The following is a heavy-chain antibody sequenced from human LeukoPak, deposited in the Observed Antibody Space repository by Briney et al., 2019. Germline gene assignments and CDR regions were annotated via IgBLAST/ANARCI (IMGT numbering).Heavy chain of an antibody. D-gene: IGHD2/OR15-2a*01. CDR1: GYTFTDYY. Sequence: ASVKVSCKASGYTFTDYYMHWVRQAPGQGLEWMGWINPNSGGTNYAQKFQGRVTMTRDTSITTAYMELNRLTSDDTAGYYCARATNSPYFDYWGQGTLVTVSS. CDR2: INPNSGGT. J-gene: IGHJ4*02. V-gene: IGHV1-2*02. CDR3: ARATNSPYFDY.